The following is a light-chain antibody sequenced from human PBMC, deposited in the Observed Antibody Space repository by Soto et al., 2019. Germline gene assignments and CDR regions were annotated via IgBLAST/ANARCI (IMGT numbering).Light chain of an antibody. Sequence: DIVMTQSPLSLPVTRGEPACISCRSSQSLLHSNGYNYLDWYLQKPGQSPQLLIYLGSNRASGVPDRFSGSGSGTDFTLKISRVEAEDVGVYYCMQTIQTPLTFGGGTKVEIK. CDR3: MQTIQTPLT. V-gene: IGKV2-28*01. CDR1: QSLLHSNGYNY. J-gene: IGKJ4*01. CDR2: LGS.